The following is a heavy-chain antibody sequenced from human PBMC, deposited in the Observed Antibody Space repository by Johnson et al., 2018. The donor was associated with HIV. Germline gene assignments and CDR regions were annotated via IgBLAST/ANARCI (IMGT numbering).Heavy chain of an antibody. CDR3: AGEGGRGDFDI. D-gene: IGHD3-16*01. V-gene: IGHV3-30*03. CDR1: GFTFSSYG. Sequence: QVQLVESGGGVVQPGRSLRLSCAASGFTFSSYGMHWVRQAPGKGLEWVAVISYDGSNKYYADSVKGRFTISRDNAKKSLYLQMNSLRVDDTAGYYCAGEGGRGDFDIWGHGTRVRVSS. CDR2: ISYDGSNK. J-gene: IGHJ3*02.